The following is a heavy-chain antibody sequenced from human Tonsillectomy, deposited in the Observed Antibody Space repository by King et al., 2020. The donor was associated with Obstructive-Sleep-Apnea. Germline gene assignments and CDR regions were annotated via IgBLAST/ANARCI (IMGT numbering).Heavy chain of an antibody. CDR2: ISWISAII. V-gene: IGHV3-9*01. D-gene: IGHD6-13*01. CDR3: AKEMTGQQLAIDY. CDR1: GFSFDDYA. Sequence: QLVQSGGGLVQPGRSLRLSCAASGFSFDDYAMHWVRQAPGKGLEWVSTISWISAIIVYADSVKGRFTISRDNAKNSLYLQMNSLRAEDTAVYYCAKEMTGQQLAIDYWGQGTLVTVSS. J-gene: IGHJ4*02.